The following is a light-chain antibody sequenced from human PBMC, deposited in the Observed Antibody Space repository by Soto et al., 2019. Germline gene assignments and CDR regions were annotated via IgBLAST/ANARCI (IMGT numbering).Light chain of an antibody. J-gene: IGLJ1*01. CDR2: EVV. CDR3: KSYAGSNTYV. CDR1: KNDIGVYDF. Sequence: QSVLTQPPGASFSPGQSVTISCTGTKNDIGVYDFVSWYQHHPGKAPRLIIYEVVQRPSGVPDRFSGSKSGNTASLTVSGLQAADEADYFCKSYAGSNTYVFGSGTKVTVL. V-gene: IGLV2-8*01.